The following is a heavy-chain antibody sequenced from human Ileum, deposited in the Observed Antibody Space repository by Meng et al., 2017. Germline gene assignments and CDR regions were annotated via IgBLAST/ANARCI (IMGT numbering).Heavy chain of an antibody. V-gene: IGHV4-61*02. Sequence: QGRLREWGPVLGTPQQTLSLPGTASGGSISSGSYDWSWIRQPAGKGLEWIGRIYTSGSTNYNPSLKSRVTISVDTSKNQFSLKLSSVTAADTAVYYCARDSICPTYYYGSGTSGGIDPWGQGTLVTVSS. CDR1: GGSISSGSYD. CDR2: IYTSGST. CDR3: ARDSICPTYYYGSGTSGGIDP. D-gene: IGHD3-10*01. J-gene: IGHJ5*02.